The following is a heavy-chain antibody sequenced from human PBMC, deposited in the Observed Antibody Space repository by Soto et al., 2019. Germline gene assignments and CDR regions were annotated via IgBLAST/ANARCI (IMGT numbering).Heavy chain of an antibody. Sequence: PSETLSLTCTVSGGSISSYYWSWIRQPPGKGLEWIGYIYYSGSTNYNPSLKSRVTISVDTSKNQFSLKLSSVTAADTAVYYCARVLLPYYYGSGSYYYYYYGMDVWGQGTTVTVSS. CDR3: ARVLLPYYYGSGSYYYYYYGMDV. V-gene: IGHV4-59*01. D-gene: IGHD3-10*01. J-gene: IGHJ6*02. CDR2: IYYSGST. CDR1: GGSISSYY.